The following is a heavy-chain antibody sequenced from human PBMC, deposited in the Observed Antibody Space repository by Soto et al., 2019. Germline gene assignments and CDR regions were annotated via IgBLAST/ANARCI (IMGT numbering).Heavy chain of an antibody. CDR2: INHRGST. CDR3: ARGYDWNYAY. D-gene: IGHD1-7*01. Sequence: SETVSLTCAVYGGSFSGYYWSWIRQPPDKGLEWIGEINHRGSTNYNPSLKSRVTISVDTSKNQFSLNLSSVIAADTAVYYCARGYDWNYAYWGQGTLVTVS. J-gene: IGHJ4*02. CDR1: GGSFSGYY. V-gene: IGHV4-34*01.